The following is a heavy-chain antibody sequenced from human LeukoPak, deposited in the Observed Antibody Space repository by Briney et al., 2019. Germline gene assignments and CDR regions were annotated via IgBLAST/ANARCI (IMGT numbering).Heavy chain of an antibody. CDR2: IYADGTT. V-gene: IGHV3-66*01. D-gene: IGHD1-7*01. J-gene: IGHJ6*02. CDR3: ARDKLPPYYYCGMDV. Sequence: QAGGSLRLSCAASGLTVSSNYMSWVRQAPGKGLEWVSVIYADGTTYYADSVKGRFTISRDNSKNTLYLQMNSLRAEDTAVYYCARDKLPPYYYCGMDVWGQGTTVTVSS. CDR1: GLTVSSNY.